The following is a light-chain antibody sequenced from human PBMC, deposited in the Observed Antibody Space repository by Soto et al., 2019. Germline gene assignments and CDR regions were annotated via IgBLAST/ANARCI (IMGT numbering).Light chain of an antibody. J-gene: IGKJ2*01. Sequence: EIVLTQSPATLSLSPGEEATLSCRASQSVRSNYLAWYQQRPGQAPRLLISGASSRATGIPERFSGSGSGTDFTLTISRLEPEDFAVYYCQQYGGSPPLYTFGQGTKLEIK. CDR2: GAS. CDR3: QQYGGSPPLYT. CDR1: QSVRSNY. V-gene: IGKV3-20*01.